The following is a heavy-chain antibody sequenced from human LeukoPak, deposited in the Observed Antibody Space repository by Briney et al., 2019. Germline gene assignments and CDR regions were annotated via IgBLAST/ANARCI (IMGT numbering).Heavy chain of an antibody. J-gene: IGHJ3*02. D-gene: IGHD6-6*01. CDR3: ARVYSSSSADPFDI. V-gene: IGHV5-51*01. CDR2: IYPGDSDT. CDR1: GYSFTSYW. Sequence: GESLKISCKASGYSFTSYWIGWVRQMPGKGLEWMGIIYPGDSDTRYSPSFQGQVTLSADKSISTAYLQWSSLKASDTAMYYCARVYSSSSADPFDIWGQGTMVTVSS.